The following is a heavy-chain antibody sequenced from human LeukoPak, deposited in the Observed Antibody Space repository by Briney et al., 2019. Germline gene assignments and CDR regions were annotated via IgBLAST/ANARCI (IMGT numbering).Heavy chain of an antibody. D-gene: IGHD3-22*01. CDR1: GVSISSSNW. CDR3: ARDRDYYDSSGYYFMDY. Sequence: SGTLSLTCAVSGVSISSSNWWSWVRQPPGKGLEWIGEIYHSGSTNYNPSLKSRVTISVDKSKNQFSLKLSSVTAADTAVYYCARDRDYYDSSGYYFMDYWGQGTLVTVSS. J-gene: IGHJ4*02. V-gene: IGHV4-4*02. CDR2: IYHSGST.